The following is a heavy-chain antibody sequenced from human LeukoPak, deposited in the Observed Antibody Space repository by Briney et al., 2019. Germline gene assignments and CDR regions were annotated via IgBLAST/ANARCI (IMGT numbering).Heavy chain of an antibody. V-gene: IGHV3-7*01. CDR2: IKEDGSEK. D-gene: IGHD3-16*01. CDR3: ARDFGVPRGTIDY. J-gene: IGHJ4*02. CDR1: EFTFSSYW. Sequence: GGSLRLSCAASEFTFSSYWMSWVRQAPGKGLEWVASIKEDGSEKNYVDSVKGRFTISRDNAKSSLYLQMNSLRVEDTAVYYCARDFGVPRGTIDYWGQGTLVTVSS.